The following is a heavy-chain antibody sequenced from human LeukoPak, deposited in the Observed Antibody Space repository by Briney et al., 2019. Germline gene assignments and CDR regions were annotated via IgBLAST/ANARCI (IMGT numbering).Heavy chain of an antibody. CDR3: ARVRYCSGGSCYSPFDY. J-gene: IGHJ4*02. V-gene: IGHV1-2*02. CDR1: GYTFTGYY. CDR2: INPNSGGT. Sequence: ASVKVSCKASGYTFTGYYMHWVRQAPGQGLEWMGWINPNSGGTNYAQKFQGRVTTTRDTSISTAYMELSRLRSDDTAVYYCARVRYCSGGSCYSPFDYWGQGTLVTVSS. D-gene: IGHD2-15*01.